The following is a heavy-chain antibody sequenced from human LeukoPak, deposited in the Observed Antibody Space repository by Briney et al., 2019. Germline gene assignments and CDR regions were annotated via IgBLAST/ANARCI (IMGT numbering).Heavy chain of an antibody. CDR3: ARNYGSGSYYPFDY. CDR2: ISSSSSYI. D-gene: IGHD3-10*01. CDR1: GFTFSSYS. J-gene: IGHJ4*02. Sequence: GGSLRLSCAASGFTFSSYSMNWVRQAPGKGLEWVSSISSSSSYIYYTDSVKGRFTISRDNARNSLYLQMNSLRAEDTAVYYCARNYGSGSYYPFDYWGQGTLVTVSS. V-gene: IGHV3-21*01.